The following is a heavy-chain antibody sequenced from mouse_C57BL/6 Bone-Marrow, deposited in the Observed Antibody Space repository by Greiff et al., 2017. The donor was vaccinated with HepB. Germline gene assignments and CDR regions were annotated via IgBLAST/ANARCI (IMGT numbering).Heavy chain of an antibody. CDR3: TDYYGSSDYAMDY. Sequence: EVKLVESGGGLVQPGGSMKLSCVASGFTFSNYWMNWVRQSPEKGLEWVAQIRLKSDNYATHYAESVKGRFTISRDDSKSSVYLQMNNLRAEDTGIYYCTDYYGSSDYAMDYWGQGTSVTVSS. CDR2: IRLKSDNYAT. J-gene: IGHJ4*01. D-gene: IGHD1-1*01. CDR1: GFTFSNYW. V-gene: IGHV6-3*01.